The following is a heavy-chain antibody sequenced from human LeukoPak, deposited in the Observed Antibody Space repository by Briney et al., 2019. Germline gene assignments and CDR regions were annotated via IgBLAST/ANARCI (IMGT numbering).Heavy chain of an antibody. J-gene: IGHJ6*02. V-gene: IGHV3-30*18. CDR1: GFTFNNYG. CDR3: AKDLITMVRGSAMDV. Sequence: GRSLRLSCAASGFTFNNYGMHWVRQAPGKGLEWVALIIYDGYYKYYADSVKGRFTISRDDSKNTLYLQVNSLRAEDTAVYYCAKDLITMVRGSAMDVWGQGTTVTVSS. D-gene: IGHD3-10*01. CDR2: IIYDGYYK.